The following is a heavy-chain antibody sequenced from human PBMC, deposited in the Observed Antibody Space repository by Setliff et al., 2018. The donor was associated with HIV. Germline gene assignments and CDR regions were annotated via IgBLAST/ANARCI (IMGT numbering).Heavy chain of an antibody. J-gene: IGHJ5*02. CDR1: GGSFSGYF. D-gene: IGHD6-6*01. CDR2: LNDSGST. V-gene: IGHV4-34*01. Sequence: SETLSLTCAVYGGSFSGYFWSWIRQSPRKRLEWIGELNDSGSTNYNPSLKSRVTIAIDTSKNQFSLRLSSVTAADTAVYYCARGTKLVWGRWFDPWGQGTLVTVSS. CDR3: ARGTKLVWGRWFDP.